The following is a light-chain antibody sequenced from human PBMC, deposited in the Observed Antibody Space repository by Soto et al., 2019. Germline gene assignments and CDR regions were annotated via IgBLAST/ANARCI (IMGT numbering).Light chain of an antibody. CDR1: QSIASNY. CDR3: QQYGSSVWT. Sequence: EIELTQSPGTLSLSPGERATLSCRASQSIASNYLAWYQQKPGQAPRRLIYGASSRATGIPDWFGGSGSGTDFTLPISRLEPEDFAVYYCQQYGSSVWTFGQGTKVEIK. J-gene: IGKJ1*01. V-gene: IGKV3-20*01. CDR2: GAS.